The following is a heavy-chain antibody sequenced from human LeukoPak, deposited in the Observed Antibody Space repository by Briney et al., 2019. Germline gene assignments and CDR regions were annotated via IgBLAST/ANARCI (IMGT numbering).Heavy chain of an antibody. CDR1: GGSISSYY. CDR2: FYYSGST. CDR3: ARGSSNYDLYYYYYYGMDV. D-gene: IGHD3-3*01. V-gene: IGHV4-59*01. J-gene: IGHJ6*02. Sequence: PSETLSLTCTVSGGSISSYYWSWIRQPPGKGLEWIGYFYYSGSTNYNPSFKSRVTISVDTSKNQFSLKLSSVTAADTAVYYCARGSSNYDLYYYYYYGMDVWGQGTTVAVSS.